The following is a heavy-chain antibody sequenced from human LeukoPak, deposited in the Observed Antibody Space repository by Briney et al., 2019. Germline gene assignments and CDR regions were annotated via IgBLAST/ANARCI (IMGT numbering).Heavy chain of an antibody. J-gene: IGHJ3*02. V-gene: IGHV4-59*01. CDR1: GGSISSYY. CDR3: ARDYCSSTSCYTYAFDI. CDR2: IYCSGST. Sequence: KPSETQSLTCTVSGGSISSYYWSWIRQPPGKGLEWVGSIYCSGSTNYNPSHKSRVTISVATSKNQFSLKLSSVTAADTAVYYCARDYCSSTSCYTYAFDIWGQGTMVTVSS. D-gene: IGHD2-2*02.